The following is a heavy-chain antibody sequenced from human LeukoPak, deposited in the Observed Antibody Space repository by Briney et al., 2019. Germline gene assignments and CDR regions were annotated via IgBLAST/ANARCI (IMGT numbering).Heavy chain of an antibody. CDR1: GFTFSSYA. J-gene: IGHJ4*02. Sequence: GGSLRLSCAASGFTFSSYAMHWVRQAPGKGLEWVAVISYDGSNKYYADSVKGRFTISRDNSKNTLYLQMNSLRAEDTAVYYCAKDPVDTAMEAYFDYWGQGTLVTVSS. D-gene: IGHD5-18*01. CDR3: AKDPVDTAMEAYFDY. CDR2: ISYDGSNK. V-gene: IGHV3-30*04.